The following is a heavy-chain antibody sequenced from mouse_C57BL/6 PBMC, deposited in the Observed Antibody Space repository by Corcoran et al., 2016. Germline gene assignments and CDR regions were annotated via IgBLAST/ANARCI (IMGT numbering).Heavy chain of an antibody. CDR1: GYAFSSYW. CDR2: IYPGDGDT. Sequence: QVQLQQSGAELVKPGASVKISCKASGYAFSSYWMNWVKQRPGKGLEWIGQIYPGDGDTNYNGKFKGKATLTADKSSSTAYMQLSSLTSEDSAVYCCARMGSGPYFDYWGQGTTLTVSS. J-gene: IGHJ2*01. V-gene: IGHV1-80*01. CDR3: ARMGSGPYFDY. D-gene: IGHD4-1*01.